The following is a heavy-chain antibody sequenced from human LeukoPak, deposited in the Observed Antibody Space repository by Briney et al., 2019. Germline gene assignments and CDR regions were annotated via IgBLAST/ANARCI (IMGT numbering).Heavy chain of an antibody. J-gene: IGHJ4*02. CDR1: GFTFSSYE. Sequence: PGGSLRLSCAASGFTFSSYEMNWVRQAPGKGLEWVSFISSSSTYIYYADSVKGRFTISRDNAKNSLYLQMNTLRADDTAVYHCVRDPYPNSSWQSHYWGQGTLVTVSS. V-gene: IGHV3-21*01. D-gene: IGHD6-13*01. CDR2: ISSSSTYI. CDR3: VRDPYPNSSWQSHY.